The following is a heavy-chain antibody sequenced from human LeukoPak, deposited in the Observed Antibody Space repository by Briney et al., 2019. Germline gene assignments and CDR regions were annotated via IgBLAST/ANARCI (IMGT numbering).Heavy chain of an antibody. V-gene: IGHV3-23*01. Sequence: GGSLRLSCAASGFTFSGYAMSWVPQAPEKGLEWVSSINAFGASTYYADSVKGRFTISRDNPKSTLYLQMNSLRAEDTAVYYCAKVALGYCSGGSCYYFDYGGQGTLVTVSS. CDR2: INAFGAST. CDR3: AKVALGYCSGGSCYYFDY. D-gene: IGHD2-15*01. CDR1: GFTFSGYA. J-gene: IGHJ4*02.